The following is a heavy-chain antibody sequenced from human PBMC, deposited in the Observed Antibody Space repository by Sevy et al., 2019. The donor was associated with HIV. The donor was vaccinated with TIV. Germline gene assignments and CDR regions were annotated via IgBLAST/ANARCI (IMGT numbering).Heavy chain of an antibody. CDR3: ARSKVGVGDAFDI. CDR2: LNYDGSYT. J-gene: IGHJ3*02. D-gene: IGHD3-16*01. V-gene: IGHV3-74*01. Sequence: GRSLRLSCAASGFTFSSHWMQWVRQAPGKGLVWVSRLNYDGSYTNYADSVKGRFTISSDNAKSTLYLQMNSLRAEDTALYYCARSKVGVGDAFDIWGQGTMVTVSS. CDR1: GFTFSSHW.